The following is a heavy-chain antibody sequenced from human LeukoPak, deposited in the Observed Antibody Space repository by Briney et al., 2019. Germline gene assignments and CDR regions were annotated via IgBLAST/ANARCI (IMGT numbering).Heavy chain of an antibody. CDR2: ISGSGGST. J-gene: IGHJ4*02. V-gene: IGHV3-23*01. CDR1: GFTFSSYA. CDR3: ATFGVIVRNNYLDY. Sequence: GGSLRLSCAASGFTFSSYAMSWVRQAPGKGLEWVSAISGSGGSTYYAGSVKGRFTISRDNSRNTLYLQMSSLRAEDTALYYCATFGVIVRNNYLDYWGQGALVAVSS. D-gene: IGHD3-3*01.